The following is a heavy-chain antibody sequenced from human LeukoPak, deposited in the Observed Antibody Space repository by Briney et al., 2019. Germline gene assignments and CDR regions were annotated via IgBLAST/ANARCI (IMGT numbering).Heavy chain of an antibody. CDR2: IYTSGST. V-gene: IGHV4-61*02. D-gene: IGHD2-21*02. Sequence: SETLSLTCTVSGGSISSGSYYWSWIRQPAGKGLEWIGRIYTSGSTNYNPSLKSRVTMSVDTSKNQFSLKLSSVTAADTAVYYCARVFDCGGDCYSHSYNWFDPWGQGTLVTVSS. CDR3: ARVFDCGGDCYSHSYNWFDP. J-gene: IGHJ5*02. CDR1: GGSISSGSYY.